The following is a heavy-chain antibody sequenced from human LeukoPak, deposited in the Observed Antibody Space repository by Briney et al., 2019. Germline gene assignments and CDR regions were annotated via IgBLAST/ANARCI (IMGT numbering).Heavy chain of an antibody. CDR1: GFAFSSHA. J-gene: IGHJ4*02. D-gene: IGHD3-3*01. CDR2: ISVTGGGT. CDR3: VKVGDFCKGPIFDH. V-gene: IGHV3-23*01. Sequence: PGGSLRLSCVASGFAFSSHAMTWVREAPGQGLEWVSTISVTGGGTHYAGSVKGRFTIARDNSKNTLYLQLNSLRAEDTARYYCVKVGDFCKGPIFDHWGQGAHVTVSS.